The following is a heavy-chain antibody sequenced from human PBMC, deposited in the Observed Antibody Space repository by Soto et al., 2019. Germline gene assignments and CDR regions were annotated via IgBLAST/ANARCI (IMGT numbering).Heavy chain of an antibody. CDR1: GFAFSDYG. V-gene: IGHV3-33*01. J-gene: IGHJ6*02. CDR3: ARRRSTVTTPWFYHGMDV. D-gene: IGHD4-17*01. CDR2: ICYDGSHK. Sequence: QVQLEESGGGVVQPGRSLRLSCTASGFAFSDYGMHWVRQAPGKGLEWVAIICYDGSHKYYADSVKGRFTISRDNSRNTVELQMNSLRAEDTATYFCARRRSTVTTPWFYHGMDVWGRGTTVTVSS.